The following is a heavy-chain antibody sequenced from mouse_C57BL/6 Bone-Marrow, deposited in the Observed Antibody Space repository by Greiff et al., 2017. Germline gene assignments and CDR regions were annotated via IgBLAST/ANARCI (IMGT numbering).Heavy chain of an antibody. V-gene: IGHV1-39*01. CDR2: INPNYGTT. CDR3: ARNYGSSYWYFDV. Sequence: QLQESGPELVKPGASVKISCKASGYSFTDYNMNWVKQSNGKSLEWIGVINPNYGTTSYNQKFKGKATLTVDQSSSTAYMQLNNLTSEDSAVYYCARNYGSSYWYFDVWGRGTAVTVSA. CDR1: GYSFTDYN. D-gene: IGHD1-1*01. J-gene: IGHJ1*03.